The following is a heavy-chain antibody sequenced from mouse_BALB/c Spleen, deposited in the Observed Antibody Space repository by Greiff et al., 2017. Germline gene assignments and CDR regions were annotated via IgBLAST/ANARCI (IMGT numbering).Heavy chain of an antibody. V-gene: IGHV3-8*02. CDR3: ARRNDGYYPFAY. D-gene: IGHD2-3*01. CDR2: ISYSGST. J-gene: IGHJ3*01. CDR1: GDSITSGY. Sequence: EVKLMESGPSLVKPSQTLSLTCSVTGDSITSGYWNWIRKFPGNKLEYMGYISYSGSTYYNPSLKSRISITRDTSKNQYYLQLNSVTTGDTATYYCARRNDGYYPFAYWGQGTLVTVSA.